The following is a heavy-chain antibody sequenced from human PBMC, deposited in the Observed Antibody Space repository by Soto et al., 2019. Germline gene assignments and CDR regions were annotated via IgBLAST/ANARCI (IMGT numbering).Heavy chain of an antibody. CDR1: GGSVSSGGYY. Sequence: SETLSLTCNVSGGSVSSGGYYWGWIRQHPGKGLEWIGYIHYSGSTYYNPSLKSRVTMSIDTSKNLFSLNLSSVTAADTAVYYCARAGGAGSGHDWFDPWGQGTLVTVSS. CDR3: ARAGGAGSGHDWFDP. J-gene: IGHJ5*02. D-gene: IGHD6-13*01. CDR2: IHYSGST. V-gene: IGHV4-31*03.